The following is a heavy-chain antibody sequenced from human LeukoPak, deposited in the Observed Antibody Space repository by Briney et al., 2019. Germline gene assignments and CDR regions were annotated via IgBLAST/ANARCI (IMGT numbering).Heavy chain of an antibody. D-gene: IGHD3-10*01. CDR3: ARWVRGVITWFDP. Sequence: PSETQSLTCTVSGGPISSYYWSWIRQPPGKGMEWIGYIYYSGSTNYNPSLKSRVTISVDTSKNQFSLKLSSVTAADTAVYYCARWVRGVITWFDPWGQGTLVTVSS. CDR2: IYYSGST. CDR1: GGPISSYY. J-gene: IGHJ5*02. V-gene: IGHV4-59*01.